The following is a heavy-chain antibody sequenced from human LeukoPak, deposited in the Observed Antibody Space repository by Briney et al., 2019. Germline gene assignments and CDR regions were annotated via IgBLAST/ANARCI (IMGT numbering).Heavy chain of an antibody. CDR3: ITDVLRFLEWLRAPFDP. J-gene: IGHJ5*02. CDR1: GFTFSNAW. D-gene: IGHD3-3*01. CDR2: IKSKTDGGAT. Sequence: GGSLRLSCAASGFTFSNAWMSWVRQAPGKGLEWVGRIKSKTDGGATDYAAPVKGRFTISRDDSKNTLYLQMNSLKTEDTAVYYCITDVLRFLEWLRAPFDPWGQGTLVTVSS. V-gene: IGHV3-15*01.